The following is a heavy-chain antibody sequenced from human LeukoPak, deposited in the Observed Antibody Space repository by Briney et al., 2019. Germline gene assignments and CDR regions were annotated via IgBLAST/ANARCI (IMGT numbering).Heavy chain of an antibody. V-gene: IGHV4-4*09. Sequence: PSETLSLTCTVSGGSISSYYWSWIRQPPGKGLEWIGFISTSGNTNYIPSLKSRVTMSLDTSKNQFSLRLTSVTAADTAVYYCARSYYGSGSHYNVAWFDPWGQGTLVTVSS. CDR3: ARSYYGSGSHYNVAWFDP. J-gene: IGHJ5*02. CDR1: GGSISSYY. D-gene: IGHD3-10*01. CDR2: ISTSGNT.